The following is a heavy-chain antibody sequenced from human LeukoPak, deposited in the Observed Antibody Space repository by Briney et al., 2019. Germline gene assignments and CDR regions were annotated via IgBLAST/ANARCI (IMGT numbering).Heavy chain of an antibody. CDR2: IIPIFGTA. CDR3: ARDYGVPAATGAFDY. Sequence: GASVKVSCKASGGTFSSYAISWVRQAPGQGLEWMGGIIPIFGTANYAQKFQGRVTITADESTSTAYMELSSLRSEDTAVYYCARDYGVPAATGAFDYWGQGTLVAVSS. V-gene: IGHV1-69*13. D-gene: IGHD2-2*01. CDR1: GGTFSSYA. J-gene: IGHJ4*02.